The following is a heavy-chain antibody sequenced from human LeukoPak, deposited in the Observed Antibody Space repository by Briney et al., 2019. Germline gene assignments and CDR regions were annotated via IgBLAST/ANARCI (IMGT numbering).Heavy chain of an antibody. CDR2: ISSRGSSI. J-gene: IGHJ4*02. D-gene: IGHD5-24*01. CDR3: ATFGGRWLQFGY. V-gene: IGHV3-48*03. Sequence: GGSLRLSCAGSGFNFSTYEMNWVRQAPGKGLEWLSYISSRGSSIYYADSVKGRFTISRDNAKNSLFLQMNSLRAEDTAVYYRATFGGRWLQFGYWGQGTLVTVSS. CDR1: GFNFSTYE.